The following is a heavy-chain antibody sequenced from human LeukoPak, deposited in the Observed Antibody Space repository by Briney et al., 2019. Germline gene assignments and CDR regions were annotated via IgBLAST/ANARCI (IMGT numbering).Heavy chain of an antibody. Sequence: GGSLRLSCAASGFTFSSYAMRWVRQAPGKGLEWVAVISYDGSNKYYADSVKGRFTISRDNSKNTLYLQMNSLRAEDTAVYYCARDLDDILTSLYYYGMDVWGQGTTVTVSS. CDR3: ARDLDDILTSLYYYGMDV. CDR2: ISYDGSNK. J-gene: IGHJ6*02. V-gene: IGHV3-30-3*01. D-gene: IGHD3-9*01. CDR1: GFTFSSYA.